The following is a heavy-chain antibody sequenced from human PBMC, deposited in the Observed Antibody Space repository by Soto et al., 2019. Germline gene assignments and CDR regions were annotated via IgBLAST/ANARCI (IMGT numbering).Heavy chain of an antibody. CDR1: GGTFSRYP. Sequence: QVQLVQSGAEVKKVESSVKVSCKASGGTFSRYPIAWVRQAPGHGLEWMGQIIPIFGTISHAQTFQGIIPITAEHSATPAYSELSSLSTEHTAGYYCARPHKVDATKGYYYWGKGTLVSVSS. J-gene: IGHJ4*02. CDR2: IIPIFGTI. V-gene: IGHV1-69*01. CDR3: ARPHKVDATKGYYY. D-gene: IGHD2-15*01.